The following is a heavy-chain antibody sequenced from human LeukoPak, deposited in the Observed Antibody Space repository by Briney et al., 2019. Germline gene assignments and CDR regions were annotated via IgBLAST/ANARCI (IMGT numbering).Heavy chain of an antibody. CDR2: ISYDGSNK. D-gene: IGHD3-22*01. Sequence: GGSLRLSCAASGFTFSSYAMHWVRQAPGKGLEWVAVISYDGSNKYYADSVKGRFTISRDNSKNTLYLQMNSLRTEDTAVYYCARPGGSYYYDSSGSDYFDYWGQGTLVTVSS. CDR1: GFTFSSYA. V-gene: IGHV3-30*04. CDR3: ARPGGSYYYDSSGSDYFDY. J-gene: IGHJ4*02.